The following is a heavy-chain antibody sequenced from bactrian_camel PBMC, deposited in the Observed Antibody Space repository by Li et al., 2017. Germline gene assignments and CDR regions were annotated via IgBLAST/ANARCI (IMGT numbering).Heavy chain of an antibody. V-gene: IGHV3S10*01. CDR1: GYTSCWFD. CDR3: AADLRCPWGKDDAI. D-gene: IGHD1*01. CDR2: IGTNGVA. Sequence: VQLVESGGGSVQVGGSLRLSCATTGYTSCWFDMSWYRQAPGKAREGVAGIGTNGVAAAADSVKGRFTISQDKPKNMWYLQMNNLKPEDTAMYICAADLRCPWGKDDAIWGQGTQVTVS. J-gene: IGHJ4*01.